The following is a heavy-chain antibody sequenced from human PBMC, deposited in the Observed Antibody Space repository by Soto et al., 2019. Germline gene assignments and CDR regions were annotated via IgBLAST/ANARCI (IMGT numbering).Heavy chain of an antibody. CDR3: AKDLWRFGELNTPTGGYYFDY. Sequence: GGSLRLSCAASGFTFSSYAMSWVRQAPGKGLEWVSAISGSGGSTYYADSVKGRFTISRDNSKNTLYLQMNSLRAEDTAVYYCAKDLWRFGELNTPTGGYYFDYWGQGTLVTVSS. CDR1: GFTFSSYA. J-gene: IGHJ4*02. V-gene: IGHV3-23*01. D-gene: IGHD3-10*01. CDR2: ISGSGGST.